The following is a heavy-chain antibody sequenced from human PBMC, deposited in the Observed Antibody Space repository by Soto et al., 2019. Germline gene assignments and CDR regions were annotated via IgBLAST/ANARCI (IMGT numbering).Heavy chain of an antibody. V-gene: IGHV4-39*01. CDR3: ARLAYYDSSGDSHDAFDI. CDR1: GGSISSSSYY. Sequence: SETLSLTCTVSGGSISSSSYYWGWIRQPPGKGLEWIGSIYYSGSTYYNPSLKSRVTISVDTSKNQFSLKLSSVTAADTAVYYCARLAYYDSSGDSHDAFDIWGQGTMVTVSS. J-gene: IGHJ3*02. D-gene: IGHD3-22*01. CDR2: IYYSGST.